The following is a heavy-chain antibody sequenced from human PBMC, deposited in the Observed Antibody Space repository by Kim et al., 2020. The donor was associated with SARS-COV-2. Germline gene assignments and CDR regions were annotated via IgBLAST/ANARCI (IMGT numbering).Heavy chain of an antibody. CDR2: ISYDGSNK. CDR1: EFTFSNYG. J-gene: IGHJ4*02. Sequence: GGSLRLSCAASEFTFSNYGMHWVRQAPGKGLEWVAVISYDGSNKYYADSVKGRFTISRDNSKNTLYLQMNSLRAEDTAVYYCAKDLTTVTTWFEYWGQGT. V-gene: IGHV3-30*18. D-gene: IGHD4-17*01. CDR3: AKDLTTVTTWFEY.